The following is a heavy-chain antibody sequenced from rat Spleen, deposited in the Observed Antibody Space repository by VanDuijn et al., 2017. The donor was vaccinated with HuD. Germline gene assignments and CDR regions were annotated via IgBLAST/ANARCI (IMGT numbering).Heavy chain of an antibody. CDR3: ATGENWELGWFAY. Sequence: EVQLVESDGGLVQPGRSLKLSCAASGFTVSDYYMAWIRQAPGNGLEWVASITNASGRTYYPDSVNGRFTISRDNAKSTLYLQMESLRSEDTATYYCATGENWELGWFAYWGQGTLVTVSS. D-gene: IGHD5-1*01. CDR2: ITNASGRT. V-gene: IGHV5-20*01. J-gene: IGHJ3*01. CDR1: GFTVSDYY.